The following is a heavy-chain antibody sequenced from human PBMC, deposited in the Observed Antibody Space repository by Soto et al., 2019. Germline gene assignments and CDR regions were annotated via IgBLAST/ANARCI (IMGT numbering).Heavy chain of an antibody. CDR3: EKERGGYSYGYWPRWLVIFDY. CDR2: ISGSGGST. J-gene: IGHJ4*02. V-gene: IGHV3-23*01. Sequence: EVQLLESGGGLVQPGGSLRLSCAASGFTFSSYAMSWVRQAPGKGLEWVSAISGSGGSTYYADSVKGRFTISRDNSKNTLYLQMNSLRAEDTAVYYCEKERGGYSYGYWPRWLVIFDYWGQGTLVTVSS. D-gene: IGHD5-18*01. CDR1: GFTFSSYA.